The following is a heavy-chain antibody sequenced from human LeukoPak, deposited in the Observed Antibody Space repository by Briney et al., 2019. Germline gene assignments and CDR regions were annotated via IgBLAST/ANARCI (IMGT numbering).Heavy chain of an antibody. CDR2: MNPNSGGT. V-gene: IGHV1-2*02. CDR1: GYTFTSYD. J-gene: IGHJ3*02. CDR3: ARTTGDFWSGYYGNDAFDI. Sequence: ASVKVSCKASGYTFTSYDINWVRQATGQGLEWMGWMNPNSGGTNYAQKFQGRVTMTRDTSISTAYMELGRLRSDDTAVYYCARTTGDFWSGYYGNDAFDIWGQGTMVTVSS. D-gene: IGHD3-3*01.